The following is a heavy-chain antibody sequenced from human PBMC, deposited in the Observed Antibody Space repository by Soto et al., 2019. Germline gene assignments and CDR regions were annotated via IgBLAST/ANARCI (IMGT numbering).Heavy chain of an antibody. Sequence: QLHLQESGSGLVKPSQTLSLTCAVSGGSISSGGYSWSWIRQPPGKGLNYIGYIYHSGSTYYNPSLESRGTISVDRSKNQSSLPLSSVTAADTAVYYCARVRSGWGIDYWGQGTLVTVSS. CDR1: GGSISSGGYS. J-gene: IGHJ4*02. D-gene: IGHD6-19*01. CDR3: ARVRSGWGIDY. CDR2: IYHSGST. V-gene: IGHV4-30-2*01.